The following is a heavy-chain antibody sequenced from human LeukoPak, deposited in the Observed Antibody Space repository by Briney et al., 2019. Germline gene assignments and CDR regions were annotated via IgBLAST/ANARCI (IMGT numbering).Heavy chain of an antibody. CDR1: GFTFSSYS. CDR2: ISSSSSYI. CDR3: ARKIAVAGYFDY. D-gene: IGHD6-19*01. J-gene: IGHJ4*02. V-gene: IGHV3-21*01. Sequence: SGGSLRLSCAGSGFTFSSYSMNWVRQAPGKGLEWVSSISSSSSYIYYADSVKGRFTISRDNAKNSLYLQMNRLRAEDTAVYYCARKIAVAGYFDYWGQGTLVTVSS.